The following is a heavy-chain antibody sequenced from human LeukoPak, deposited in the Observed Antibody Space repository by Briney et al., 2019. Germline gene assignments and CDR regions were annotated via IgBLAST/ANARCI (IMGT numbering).Heavy chain of an antibody. J-gene: IGHJ4*02. CDR1: GGSVRRGNYY. Sequence: SETLSLTCTVSGGSVRRGNYYWTWIRQPAGSGLEWIGRIYTSGTTDYNPSLRTRVTISVDASRNQFSLNLSSVTAADTAVYYCARKQYLAPYYFDYWGQGTLVTVSA. CDR3: ARKQYLAPYYFDY. D-gene: IGHD6-13*01. CDR2: IYTSGTT. V-gene: IGHV4-61*02.